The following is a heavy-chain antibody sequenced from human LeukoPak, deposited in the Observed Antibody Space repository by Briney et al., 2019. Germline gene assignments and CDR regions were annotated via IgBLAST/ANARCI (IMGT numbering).Heavy chain of an antibody. CDR3: ARIYSSSWSIGY. Sequence: GGSLRLSCAASGFTFSSYAMHWVRQAPGKGLEWVAVISYDGSNKYYADSVKGRFTISRDNSKNTPYLQMNSLRAEDTAVYCCARIYSSSWSIGYWGQGTLVTVSS. CDR1: GFTFSSYA. D-gene: IGHD6-13*01. J-gene: IGHJ4*02. CDR2: ISYDGSNK. V-gene: IGHV3-30-3*01.